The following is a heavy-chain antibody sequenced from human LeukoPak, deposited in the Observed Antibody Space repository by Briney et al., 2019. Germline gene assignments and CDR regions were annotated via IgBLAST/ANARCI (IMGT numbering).Heavy chain of an antibody. CDR2: IDYNGS. V-gene: IGHV4-39*01. J-gene: IGHJ3*01. Sequence: SETLSLTCTVSGGSITSDSHYWAWIRQPPEKGLGWIGHIDYNGSFYNPSLKSRITISVDASKKQFSLRLRSMSPADTAVYFCARLSDTRRGLAFDVWGQGSLVSVSS. CDR3: ARLSDTRRGLAFDV. D-gene: IGHD3-22*01. CDR1: GGSITSDSHY.